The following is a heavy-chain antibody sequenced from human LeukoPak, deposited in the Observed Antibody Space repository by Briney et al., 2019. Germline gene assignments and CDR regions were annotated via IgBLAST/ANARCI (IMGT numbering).Heavy chain of an antibody. Sequence: GGSLRLSCAASGFTFSNSWMTWVRQAPEKGLESVASIKPDGTEKYYVDSVKGRFTISRDNAKNSLYLQMNSLRAEDTALYYCAKDPGWGAFDFWGQGTMATVSS. V-gene: IGHV3-7*01. CDR3: AKDPGWGAFDF. D-gene: IGHD6-19*01. CDR1: GFTFSNSW. J-gene: IGHJ4*03. CDR2: IKPDGTEK.